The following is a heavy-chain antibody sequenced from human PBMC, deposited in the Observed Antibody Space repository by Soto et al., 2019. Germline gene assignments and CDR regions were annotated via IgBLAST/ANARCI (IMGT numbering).Heavy chain of an antibody. Sequence: QVQLMESGGGVVQPGRSLRLSCAASGFTFSSYAMHWVRQAPGKGLEWVAVISYDGSNKYYADSVKGRFTISRDNSKNTLYLQLNSLRAEDTAGYYCASDAGSSSWYPIAYWGQGTLVTVSS. V-gene: IGHV3-30-3*01. CDR1: GFTFSSYA. J-gene: IGHJ4*02. CDR2: ISYDGSNK. D-gene: IGHD6-13*01. CDR3: ASDAGSSSWYPIAY.